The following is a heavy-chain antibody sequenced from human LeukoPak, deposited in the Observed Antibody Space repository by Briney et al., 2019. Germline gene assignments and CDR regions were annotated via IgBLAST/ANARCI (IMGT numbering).Heavy chain of an antibody. V-gene: IGHV3-30*02. CDR1: GFVFDDYD. D-gene: IGHD1-26*01. J-gene: IGHJ4*02. CDR3: AKPSGSGVDY. Sequence: GGSLRLSCGASGFVFDDYDMHWVRPAPGKGLEGVAFIRSDGYHTYYTDSVKGRFIITRDNFKNTLYLQMNSLRLEDMAVYYCAKPSGSGVDYWGRGTRVTVSS. CDR2: IRSDGYHT.